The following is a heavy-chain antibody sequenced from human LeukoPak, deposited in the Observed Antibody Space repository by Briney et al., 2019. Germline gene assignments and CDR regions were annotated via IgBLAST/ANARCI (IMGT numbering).Heavy chain of an antibody. CDR2: IAHDGSNK. CDR3: ARSFFQWNYGSCMDS. J-gene: IGHJ4*02. Sequence: PGGSLKLSCAASGFSFSNYVMQWVRQVPGKGLEWVALIAHDGSNKYYADSVKGRFTISRDNSRSTLYLQMNSLRPEDTAVYSCARSFFQWNYGSCMDSWGQGTLVTVSS. V-gene: IGHV3-30*03. D-gene: IGHD1-7*01. CDR1: GFSFSNYV.